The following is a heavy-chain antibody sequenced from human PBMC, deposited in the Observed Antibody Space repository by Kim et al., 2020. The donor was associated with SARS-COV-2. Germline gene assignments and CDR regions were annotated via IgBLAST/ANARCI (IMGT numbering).Heavy chain of an antibody. V-gene: IGHV4-38-2*02. CDR3: ASRYGSGRLI. Sequence: SETLSLTCTVSGYSISSGYYWGWIRQPPGKGLEWIGSIYHSGSTYYNPSLKSRVTISVDTSKNQFSLKLSSVTAADTAVYYCASRYGSGRLIWGQGTMVTVSS. CDR1: GYSISSGYY. D-gene: IGHD3-10*01. J-gene: IGHJ3*02. CDR2: IYHSGST.